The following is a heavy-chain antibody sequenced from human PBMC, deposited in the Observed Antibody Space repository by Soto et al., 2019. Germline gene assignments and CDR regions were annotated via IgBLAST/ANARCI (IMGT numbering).Heavy chain of an antibody. V-gene: IGHV1-69*06. Sequence: QVQLVQSGAEVKKPGSSVKVSCKASGGTFTNYTISWVRQAPGQGLEWMGGIIPMFGTTNHAQKFQGRVTINANKATTTAHMELSSLRSEDTAVYSCAIGIWLRYFGWAVEYWGQGTLVTVSS. CDR1: GGTFTNYT. J-gene: IGHJ4*02. CDR3: AIGIWLRYFGWAVEY. CDR2: IIPMFGTT. D-gene: IGHD3-9*01.